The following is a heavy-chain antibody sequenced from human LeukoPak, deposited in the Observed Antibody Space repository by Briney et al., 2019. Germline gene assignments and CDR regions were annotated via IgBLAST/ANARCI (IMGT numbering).Heavy chain of an antibody. V-gene: IGHV4-61*01. Sequence: SETLSLTCTVSGASISSSTYYWSWIRQPPGKGLEWIGYIYYSGSTNYNPSLKSRVTISVDTSKNQFSLKLSSVTAADTAVYYCARGLFEAWLQPFDYWGQGTLVAVSS. CDR1: GASISSSTYY. CDR2: IYYSGST. D-gene: IGHD5-24*01. J-gene: IGHJ4*02. CDR3: ARGLFEAWLQPFDY.